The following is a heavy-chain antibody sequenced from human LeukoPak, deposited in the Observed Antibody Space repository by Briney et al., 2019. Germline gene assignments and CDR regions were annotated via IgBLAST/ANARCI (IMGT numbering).Heavy chain of an antibody. CDR3: AKDGAGYSSSWLNMDV. D-gene: IGHD6-13*01. V-gene: IGHV3-43*01. CDR1: GFTFDDYA. Sequence: PGGSLRLSCAASGFTFDDYAMHWVRQAPGKGLEWVSLISWDGGSTYYADSVKGRFTISRDNSKNSLYLQMNSLRTEDTALYYCAKDGAGYSSSWLNMDVWGKGTTVTVSS. J-gene: IGHJ6*03. CDR2: ISWDGGST.